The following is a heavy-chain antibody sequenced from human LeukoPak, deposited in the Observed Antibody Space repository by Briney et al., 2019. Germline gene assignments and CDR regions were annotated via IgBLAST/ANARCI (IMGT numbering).Heavy chain of an antibody. J-gene: IGHJ4*02. D-gene: IGHD3-16*01. CDR3: AKMGGYFDY. CDR2: INSDGSST. CDR1: GFTFSNYW. Sequence: GGSLRLSCAASGFTFSNYWMHWVRQAPGKGLVWVSRINSDGSSTTSADSVKGRFTISRDNSKNTLYLQMSSLRAEDTAVYYCAKMGGYFDYWGQGTLVTVSS. V-gene: IGHV3-74*01.